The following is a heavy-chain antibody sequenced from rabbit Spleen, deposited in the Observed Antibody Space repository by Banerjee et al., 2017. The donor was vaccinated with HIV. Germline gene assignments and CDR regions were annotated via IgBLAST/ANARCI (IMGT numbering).Heavy chain of an antibody. V-gene: IGHV1S40*01. D-gene: IGHD8-1*01. CDR1: GFSFSSSDY. CDR2: IDAGSSGFT. Sequence: QSLEGSGGDLVKPGASLTLTCTASGFSFSSSDYMCWVRQAPGKGLEWIACIDAGSSGFTYFASWAKGRFTISKTSSTTVTLQMTSLTAADTATYFCARDSGTSFSTYGMDLWGQGTLVTVS. J-gene: IGHJ6*01. CDR3: ARDSGTSFSTYGMDL.